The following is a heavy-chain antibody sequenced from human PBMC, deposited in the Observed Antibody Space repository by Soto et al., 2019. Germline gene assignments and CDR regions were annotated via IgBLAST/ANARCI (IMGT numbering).Heavy chain of an antibody. J-gene: IGHJ4*02. Sequence: QVQLQESGPGLVKPSQTLSLTCTVSGGSISSGGYYWSWIRQHPGKGLEWIGYIYYSGGTYYNPSLKSRVTMSVDTPNNQSSLKLSSVTAADTAVYYCASHVRGVNPWFDYWGQGTLVTVSS. V-gene: IGHV4-31*03. CDR2: IYYSGGT. CDR1: GGSISSGGYY. D-gene: IGHD3-10*01. CDR3: ASHVRGVNPWFDY.